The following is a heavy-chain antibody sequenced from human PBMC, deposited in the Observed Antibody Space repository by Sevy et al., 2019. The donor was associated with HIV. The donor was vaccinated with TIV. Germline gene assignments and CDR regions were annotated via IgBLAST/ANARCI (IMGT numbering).Heavy chain of an antibody. CDR3: ARDPSRAAEGWFDP. Sequence: ASVKVSCKASGYTFTYYYMYWVRQAPGQGLEWMGWINPNSGGTNYAQKFQGRVTMTRDTSISTAYMELSRLRSDDTAMYYCARDPSRAAEGWFDPWGQGPLVTVSS. J-gene: IGHJ5*02. V-gene: IGHV1-2*02. CDR1: GYTFTYYY. CDR2: INPNSGGT. D-gene: IGHD6-13*01.